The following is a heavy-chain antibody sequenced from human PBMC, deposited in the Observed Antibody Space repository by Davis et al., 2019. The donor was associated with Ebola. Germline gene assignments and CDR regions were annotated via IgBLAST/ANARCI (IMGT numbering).Heavy chain of an antibody. CDR2: LGTSADT. CDR1: GFVFSSYV. V-gene: IGHV3-23*01. D-gene: IGHD3-9*01. J-gene: IGHJ4*02. Sequence: GESLKISCAASGFVFSSYVMSWVRRAPGKGLEWVSTLGTSADTYYADSVKGRFSISRDNSKNTVYLFMNRLGDEDTAVYYCAKVNVLRKLDWFLGYFDSWGQGTLVTVSS. CDR3: AKVNVLRKLDWFLGYFDS.